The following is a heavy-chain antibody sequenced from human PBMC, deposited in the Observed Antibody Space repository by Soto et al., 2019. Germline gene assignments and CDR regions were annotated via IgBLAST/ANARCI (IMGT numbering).Heavy chain of an antibody. CDR3: ARVRKGDDFDFSSANYYHFDS. J-gene: IGHJ4*02. CDR2: IYHSGIT. V-gene: IGHV4-30-2*01. Sequence: PSETPYLTCAVSGVSISSGAYSWSWVRQPPGKGLERCGYIYHSGITYYTPYLQSRVAISLVTSKGQFSLNLRSVIAADTAIYYCARVRKGDDFDFSSANYYHFDSWGQGTLVTVPS. CDR1: GVSISSGAYS. D-gene: IGHD3-3*01.